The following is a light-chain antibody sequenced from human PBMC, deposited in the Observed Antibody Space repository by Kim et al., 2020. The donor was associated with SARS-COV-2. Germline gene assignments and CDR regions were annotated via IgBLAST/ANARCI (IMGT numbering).Light chain of an antibody. CDR1: QSISTW. V-gene: IGKV1-5*03. CDR2: KAS. J-gene: IGKJ1*01. CDR3: QQYSSFWT. Sequence: DIQMTQSPSTVSASVGDRITITCRASQSISTWLAWYQQKPGKAPKLLIYKASSLESGVPSRFSGSGSGTEFTLTISSLQPDDFASYYCQQYSSFWTFGQGTKVDIK.